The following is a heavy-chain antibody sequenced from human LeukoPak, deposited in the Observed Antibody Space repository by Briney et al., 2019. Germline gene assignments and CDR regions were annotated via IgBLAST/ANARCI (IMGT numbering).Heavy chain of an antibody. J-gene: IGHJ3*02. D-gene: IGHD6-13*01. V-gene: IGHV4-59*01. CDR1: GGSIRSYY. CDR3: ARVSPAVGAFDI. CDR2: FYYSGSS. Sequence: NPSETLSLTCTVPGGSIRSYYWSWIRQPPGKGLEWIGYFYYSGSSNYNPSLKSRVTISGDTSKNQFSLKVSSVTAADTAIYYCARVSPAVGAFDIWGRGTMVTVSS.